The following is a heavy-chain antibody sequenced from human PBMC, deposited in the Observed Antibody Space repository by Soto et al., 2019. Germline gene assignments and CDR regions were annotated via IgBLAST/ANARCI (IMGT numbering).Heavy chain of an antibody. CDR3: TRAGDSGAWISN. Sequence: QVQLVQSGAEVKKPGASVKVSCKASGYTFTNNGINWVRQATGQGLEWMGWMNPSTGETGYTQKFQGPLAMTRDTSITTAYMELTSLTSEDTAVYYCTRAGDSGAWISNWGQGTLVTVSS. J-gene: IGHJ4*02. V-gene: IGHV1-8*01. CDR2: MNPSTGET. CDR1: GYTFTNNG. D-gene: IGHD7-27*01.